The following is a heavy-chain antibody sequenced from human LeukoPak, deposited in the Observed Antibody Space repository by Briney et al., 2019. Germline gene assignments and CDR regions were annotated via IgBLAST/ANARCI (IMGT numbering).Heavy chain of an antibody. V-gene: IGHV1-58*01. CDR3: ARDGGNSGPFDY. CDR1: GFTFTSSA. CDR2: IVVGSGNT. J-gene: IGHJ4*02. Sequence: SVKVSCKASGFTFTSSAVQWVRQARGQRLEWIGWIVVGSGNTNYAQKFQERVTITRDMSTSTAYMELSSLRSEDTAVYYCARDGGNSGPFDYWGQGTLVTVSS. D-gene: IGHD4-23*01.